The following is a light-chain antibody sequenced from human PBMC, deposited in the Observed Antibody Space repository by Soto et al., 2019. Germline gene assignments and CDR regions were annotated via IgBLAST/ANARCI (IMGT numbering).Light chain of an antibody. CDR3: SSYTSSSTYV. V-gene: IGLV2-14*01. J-gene: IGLJ1*01. Sequence: QSVLTQPASVSGSPGQSITISCTGISSDVGGYNYVSWYQQHPGKAPKLMIYEVSNRPSGVSNRFSGSKSGNTASLTISGLRAEDEADYYCSSYTSSSTYVFGTGTKVTVL. CDR1: SSDVGGYNY. CDR2: EVS.